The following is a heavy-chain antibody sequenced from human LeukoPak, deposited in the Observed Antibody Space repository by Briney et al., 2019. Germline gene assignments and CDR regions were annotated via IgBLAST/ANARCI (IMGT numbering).Heavy chain of an antibody. D-gene: IGHD3-22*01. CDR3: ARTYDSSGYYYYGMDV. CDR2: MSPNSGNT. J-gene: IGHJ6*02. V-gene: IGHV1-8*01. CDR1: GYTFTSYD. Sequence: ASVKVSCKASGYTFTSYDINWVRQATGQGLEWMGWMSPNSGNTGYAQKFQGRVTMTRNTSISTAYMELSSLRSEDTAVYYCARTYDSSGYYYYGMDVWGQGTTVTVSS.